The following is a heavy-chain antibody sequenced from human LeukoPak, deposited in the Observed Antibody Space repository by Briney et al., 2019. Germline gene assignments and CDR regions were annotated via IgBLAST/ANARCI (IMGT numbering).Heavy chain of an antibody. Sequence: GGSLRLSCAASGFPFSDDWMSWVRQAPGRGLEWVAFIRYDGNDKFYADSVKGRFTISRDTSKNTLYLQMNSLRTEDTAVYYCAKDLMRDRWFGESWGQGTLVTVSS. J-gene: IGHJ5*02. CDR1: GFPFSDDW. V-gene: IGHV3-30*02. D-gene: IGHD3-10*01. CDR2: IRYDGNDK. CDR3: AKDLMRDRWFGES.